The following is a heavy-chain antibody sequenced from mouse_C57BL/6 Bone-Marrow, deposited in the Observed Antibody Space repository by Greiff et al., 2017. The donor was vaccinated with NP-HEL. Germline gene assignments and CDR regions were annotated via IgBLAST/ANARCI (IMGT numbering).Heavy chain of an antibody. CDR1: GYTFTSYW. CDR3: AREGLRPYYFDY. CDR2: IYPGSGST. Sequence: LQQPGAELVKPGASVKMSCKASGYTFTSYWITWVKQRPGQGLEWIGDIYPGSGSTNYNEKFKSKATLTVDTSSSTADMQLSSLTSEDSAVYYCAREGLRPYYFDYWGQGTTLTVSS. V-gene: IGHV1-55*01. J-gene: IGHJ2*01. D-gene: IGHD2-4*01.